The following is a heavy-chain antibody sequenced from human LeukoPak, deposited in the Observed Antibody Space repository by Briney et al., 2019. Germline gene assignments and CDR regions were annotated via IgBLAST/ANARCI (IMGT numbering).Heavy chain of an antibody. V-gene: IGHV4-59*01. D-gene: IGHD2-15*01. CDR1: GGSISSYY. Sequence: SETLSLTCTVSGGSISSYYWSWIRQPPGKGLEWIGYIYYSGSTNYNPYLKSRVTISVDTSKNQFSLKLSSVTAAGTAVYYCARGFKLLHIDYWGQGTLVTVSS. CDR2: IYYSGST. CDR3: ARGFKLLHIDY. J-gene: IGHJ4*02.